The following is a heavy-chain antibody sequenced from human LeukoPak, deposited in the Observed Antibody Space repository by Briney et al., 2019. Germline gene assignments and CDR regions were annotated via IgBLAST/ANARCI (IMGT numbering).Heavy chain of an antibody. J-gene: IGHJ6*03. CDR3: AKDIAVVPWYYMDV. D-gene: IGHD6-19*01. CDR2: INSDGSST. Sequence: GGSLRLSCAASGFTFSSYWMHWVRQAPGKGLVWVSRINSDGSSTSYADSVKGRFTISRDNAKNTLYLQMNSLRAEDTAVYYCAKDIAVVPWYYMDVWGKGTTVTVSS. CDR1: GFTFSSYW. V-gene: IGHV3-74*01.